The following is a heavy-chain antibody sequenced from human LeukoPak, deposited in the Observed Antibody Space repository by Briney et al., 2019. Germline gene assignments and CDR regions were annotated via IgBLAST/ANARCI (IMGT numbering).Heavy chain of an antibody. CDR2: IYTSGST. CDR3: ARAPYYYVSGSPYYYYMDV. CDR1: GGSISSGSYY. V-gene: IGHV4-61*02. D-gene: IGHD3-10*01. J-gene: IGHJ6*03. Sequence: PSQTLSLTCTVSGGSISSGSYYWSWIRQPAGKGLEWIGRIYTSGSTNYNPSLKSRVTISVDTSKNQFSLNLSSVTAADTAVYYCARAPYYYVSGSPYYYYMDVWGKGTTVTVSS.